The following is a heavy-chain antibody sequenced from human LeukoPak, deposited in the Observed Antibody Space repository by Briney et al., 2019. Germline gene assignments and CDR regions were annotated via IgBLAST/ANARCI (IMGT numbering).Heavy chain of an antibody. J-gene: IGHJ5*02. CDR3: ARDPAYRGFDP. CDR1: AYTLSDYY. CDR2: IRHSTGDT. V-gene: IGHV1-2*06. Sequence: ASVKVSCKSSAYTLSDYYMHWVRQAPGEGLEWVGQIRHSTGDTKYAQKFQGRVTMTRDTSINTAYMELSSLKSDDTAVYYCARDPAYRGFDPWGQGTQVTVSS. D-gene: IGHD3-16*02.